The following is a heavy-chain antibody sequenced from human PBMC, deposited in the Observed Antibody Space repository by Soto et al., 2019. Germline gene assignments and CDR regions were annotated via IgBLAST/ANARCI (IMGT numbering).Heavy chain of an antibody. CDR3: ARGWDASSGWYPVQAEYFQH. V-gene: IGHV1-3*01. CDR2: INAGNGNT. CDR1: GYTFTSYA. D-gene: IGHD6-19*01. J-gene: IGHJ1*01. Sequence: ASVKVSCKASGYTFTSYAMHWVRQAPGQRLEWMGWINAGNGNTKYSQKFQGRVTITRDTSASTAYMELSSLRSEDTAVYYCARGWDASSGWYPVQAEYFQHWGQGTPVTVSS.